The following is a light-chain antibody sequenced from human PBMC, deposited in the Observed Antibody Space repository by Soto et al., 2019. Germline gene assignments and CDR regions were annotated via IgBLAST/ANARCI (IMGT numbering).Light chain of an antibody. CDR1: SSDVGGYNY. J-gene: IGLJ1*01. V-gene: IGLV2-14*03. CDR3: SSYASSSTLYV. CDR2: HVS. Sequence: QSALTQPASVSGSPGQSITISCTGTSSDVGGYNYVSWYQQHPGKAPKLMIYHVSNRPSGVSNRFSGSKSGNTASLTISGLQAGDEADYYCSSYASSSTLYVFGAGTKLTVL.